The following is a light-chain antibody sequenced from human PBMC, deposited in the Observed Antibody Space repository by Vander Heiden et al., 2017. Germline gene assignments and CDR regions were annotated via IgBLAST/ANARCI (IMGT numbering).Light chain of an antibody. CDR3: QQDYNWPRT. CDR1: QSVSSN. J-gene: IGKJ1*01. V-gene: IGKV3-15*01. Sequence: EIVMTQSPATLSVSPGERATLSCRASQSVSSNLAWYQQKPGQAPRLLTYGASTRATGIPARFSGSGSGTEFTLTISSLQSEDFAVYYCQQDYNWPRTFGQRTKVEIK. CDR2: GAS.